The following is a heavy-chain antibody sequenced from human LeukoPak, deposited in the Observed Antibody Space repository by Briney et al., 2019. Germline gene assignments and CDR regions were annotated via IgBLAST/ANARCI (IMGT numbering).Heavy chain of an antibody. CDR2: IKRKSGGGTA. CDR3: TTVTDGGLDY. V-gene: IGHV3-15*01. Sequence: GGSLRLSCAASGFTFSHAWMSWVRQAPGKGLEWVGRIKRKSGGGTADCAGPVKGRFAISRDDSTSMLYLQMNSLKTEDTGVYYCTTVTDGGLDYWGQGTLVTVSS. CDR1: GFTFSHAW. J-gene: IGHJ4*02.